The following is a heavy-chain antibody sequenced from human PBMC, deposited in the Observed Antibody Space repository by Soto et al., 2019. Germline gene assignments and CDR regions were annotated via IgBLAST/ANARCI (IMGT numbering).Heavy chain of an antibody. Sequence: PSETLSLTCTVSGGPISSGGYYWSWIRQHPGKGLEWIGYIYDSGSSYYNPSLKSRVTISVDTPKNQFSLKLSSVTAADTAVYYCARVGGSGSVYYGVDVWGQGTTVTVSS. J-gene: IGHJ6*02. CDR2: IYDSGSS. CDR3: ARVGGSGSVYYGVDV. V-gene: IGHV4-31*03. D-gene: IGHD3-10*01. CDR1: GGPISSGGYY.